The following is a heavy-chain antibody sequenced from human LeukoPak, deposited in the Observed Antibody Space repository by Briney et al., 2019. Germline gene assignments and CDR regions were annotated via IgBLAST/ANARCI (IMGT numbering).Heavy chain of an antibody. CDR3: ARSRGGYYDRKARDAFDI. V-gene: IGHV3-66*01. D-gene: IGHD3-22*01. CDR1: GFTVSTTY. J-gene: IGHJ3*02. CDR2: IYTGGST. Sequence: PGGSLRLSCAASGFTVSTTYMSWVRQAPGKGLEWVSIIYTGGSTYYAHSVKGRFTISRDNAKNSLYLQMNSLRAEDTAVYYCARSRGGYYDRKARDAFDIWGQGTMVTVSS.